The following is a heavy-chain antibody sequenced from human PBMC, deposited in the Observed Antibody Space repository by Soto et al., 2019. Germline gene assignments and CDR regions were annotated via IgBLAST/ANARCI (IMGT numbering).Heavy chain of an antibody. Sequence: GGSLRLSCAASGFTFSNAWMSWVRQAPGKGLEWVGRIKSKTDGGTTDYAAPVKGRFTISRDDSKNTLYLQMNSLKTEDTAVYYCTTDGQVVAATLAFDYWGQGTLVTVSS. D-gene: IGHD2-15*01. J-gene: IGHJ4*02. CDR3: TTDGQVVAATLAFDY. CDR2: IKSKTDGGTT. V-gene: IGHV3-15*01. CDR1: GFTFSNAW.